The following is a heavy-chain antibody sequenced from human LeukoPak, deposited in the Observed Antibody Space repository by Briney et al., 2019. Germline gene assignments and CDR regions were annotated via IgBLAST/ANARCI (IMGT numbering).Heavy chain of an antibody. J-gene: IGHJ4*02. CDR2: ISYDGSNK. D-gene: IGHD6-13*01. Sequence: GGSLRLSCAASGFTFSSYAMHWVRQAPGKGLEWVAVISYDGSNKYYADSVKGRFTISRDNSKNTLYLQMNSLRAEDTAVYYCAKGSPYSSSWEPFSHFDYWGQGTLVTVSS. CDR3: AKGSPYSSSWEPFSHFDY. CDR1: GFTFSSYA. V-gene: IGHV3-30-3*01.